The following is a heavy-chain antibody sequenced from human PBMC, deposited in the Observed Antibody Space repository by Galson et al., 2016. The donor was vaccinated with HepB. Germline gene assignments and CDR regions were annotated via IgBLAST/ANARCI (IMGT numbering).Heavy chain of an antibody. V-gene: IGHV1-69*13. D-gene: IGHD3-22*01. CDR3: ARADNYYDSSGGGGIDY. Sequence: SVKVSCKASGGTFSSYVISWVRQAPGQGLEWMGRIIPIFGIANYAQKFQGRVTITADESTSTAYMELSSLRSEDTAVYYCARADNYYDSSGGGGIDYWGQGTLVTVSS. J-gene: IGHJ4*02. CDR1: GGTFSSYV. CDR2: IIPIFGIA.